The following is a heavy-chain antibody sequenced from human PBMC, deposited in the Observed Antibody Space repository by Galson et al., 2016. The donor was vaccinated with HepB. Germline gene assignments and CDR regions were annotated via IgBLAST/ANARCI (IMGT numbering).Heavy chain of an antibody. V-gene: IGHV3-30*18. CDR3: VKTQGYSTGWYGMDV. Sequence: SLRLSCAASGFTFSNYGMHGVRQAPGKGLEWVAADSMDGRRKFYADSVKGRFTISRDNFKSTLSLQMNSLRAEDTAVYYCVKTQGYSTGWYGMDVWGQGTTVTVSS. CDR2: DSMDGRRK. J-gene: IGHJ6*02. CDR1: GFTFSNYG. D-gene: IGHD6-19*01.